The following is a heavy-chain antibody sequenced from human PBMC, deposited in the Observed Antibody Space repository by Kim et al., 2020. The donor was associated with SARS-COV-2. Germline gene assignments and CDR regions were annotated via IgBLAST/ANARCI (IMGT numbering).Heavy chain of an antibody. CDR3: ARDGDLYSSGKDAFDI. CDR2: IKQDGNQK. V-gene: IGHV3-7*01. J-gene: IGHJ3*02. D-gene: IGHD6-19*01. Sequence: GGSLRLSCAASGFTFSSYWMTWVRQAPGKGLEWVANIKQDGNQKYYVDSVKGRFTISRDIAKNSLYLQMNSLRAEDTAVYYCARDGDLYSSGKDAFDIWG. CDR1: GFTFSSYW.